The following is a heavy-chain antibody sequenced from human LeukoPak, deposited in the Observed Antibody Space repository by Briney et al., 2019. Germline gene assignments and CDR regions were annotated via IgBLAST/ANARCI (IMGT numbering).Heavy chain of an antibody. V-gene: IGHV4-59*08. CDR2: MHYTGTT. Sequence: PSETLSLACSVSGGSINSSSWSWIRQPPGKGLEWIAYMHYTGTTKYNPSLSSRVTISVDASKNQFSLKLTSVTAADTAVYYCARGYTYGDFWGPGTLVTVSS. CDR3: ARGYTYGDF. D-gene: IGHD5-18*01. CDR1: GGSINSSS. J-gene: IGHJ4*02.